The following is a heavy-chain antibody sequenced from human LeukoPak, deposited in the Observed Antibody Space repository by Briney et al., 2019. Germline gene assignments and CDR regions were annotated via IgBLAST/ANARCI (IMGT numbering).Heavy chain of an antibody. J-gene: IGHJ4*02. CDR3: ARRYYGSGSYGH. CDR2: INHSGST. D-gene: IGHD3-10*01. V-gene: IGHV4-34*01. CDR1: GGSFSGYY. Sequence: SETLSLTCAVYGGSFSGYYWSWIRQPPGKGLEWIGEINHSGSTNYNPSLKSRVTISVDTSKNQFSLKLSSVTAADTAVYYCARRYYGSGSYGHWGQGTLITVSS.